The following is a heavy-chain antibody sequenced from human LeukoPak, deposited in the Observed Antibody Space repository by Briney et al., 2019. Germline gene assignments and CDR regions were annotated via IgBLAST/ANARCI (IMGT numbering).Heavy chain of an antibody. CDR2: ISNNGDTI. V-gene: IGHV3-48*03. D-gene: IGHD2-2*01. CDR3: ARWYCSSTNCHSYYYGMDV. Sequence: GGSLRLSCAASGFTFSSYEMNWVRQAPGKGLEWVSFISNNGDTITYVDSVKGRFTISRDNAKNSLYLQMNSLRAEDTAVYYCARWYCSSTNCHSYYYGMDVWGQGATVTVSS. CDR1: GFTFSSYE. J-gene: IGHJ6*02.